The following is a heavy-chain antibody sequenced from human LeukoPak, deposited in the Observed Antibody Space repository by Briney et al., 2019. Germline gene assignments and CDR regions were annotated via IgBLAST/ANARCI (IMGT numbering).Heavy chain of an antibody. V-gene: IGHV4-39*01. J-gene: IGHJ5*02. CDR3: ARHEGGPGSYLGWFDP. D-gene: IGHD3-10*01. CDR1: GGSISSSSYY. CDR2: IYYSGST. Sequence: SETLSLTCTVSGGSISSSSYYWGWIRQPPGKGLEWIGSIYYSGSTYYNPSLKSRVTISVDTSKNQFSLKLSSVTAADTAVYYCARHEGGPGSYLGWFDPWGQGTLVTVSS.